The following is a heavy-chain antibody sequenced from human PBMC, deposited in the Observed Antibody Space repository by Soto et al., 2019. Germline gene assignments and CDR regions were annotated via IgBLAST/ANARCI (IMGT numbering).Heavy chain of an antibody. Sequence: QLQLQESGPGLVKPSETLSLTCTVSGDSVSSSNYYWGWIRQPPGKGLEWIGSIYYGGSTFYNPSLKSRVTLSVDTFKNQFSLRLSSVTAADTAVYYCSKTDYYYYGMDVWGQGTTVTVSS. CDR2: IYYGGST. CDR3: SKTDYYYYGMDV. V-gene: IGHV4-39*01. CDR1: GDSVSSSNYY. J-gene: IGHJ6*02.